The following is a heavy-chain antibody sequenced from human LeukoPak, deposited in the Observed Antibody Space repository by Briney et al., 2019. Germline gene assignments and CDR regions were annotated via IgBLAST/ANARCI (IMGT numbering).Heavy chain of an antibody. Sequence: PSETLSLTCTVSGGSIRSYYWSWIRQPAGKGLEWIGRIYSSGSTTYNPSLKSRVTMSVDTSKNQFSLKLSSLTAADTAVYYCARGDGYNYWFDPWGQGTLVTVSS. V-gene: IGHV4-4*07. CDR2: IYSSGST. D-gene: IGHD5-24*01. CDR3: ARGDGYNYWFDP. J-gene: IGHJ5*02. CDR1: GGSIRSYY.